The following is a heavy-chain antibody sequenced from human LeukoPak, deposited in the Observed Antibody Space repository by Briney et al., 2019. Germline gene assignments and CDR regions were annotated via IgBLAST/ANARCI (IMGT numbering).Heavy chain of an antibody. Sequence: SETLSLTCTVSGGSISSSSYYWGWNRPPPGKGLKWIGSIYHSGSTYYNPSLKSRVTISVDTSKNQFSLKLSSVTAADTAVYYCASYDNSGTYFDYWGQGTLVTVSS. CDR2: IYHSGST. V-gene: IGHV4-39*07. CDR3: ASYDNSGTYFDY. D-gene: IGHD3-22*01. J-gene: IGHJ4*02. CDR1: GGSISSSSYY.